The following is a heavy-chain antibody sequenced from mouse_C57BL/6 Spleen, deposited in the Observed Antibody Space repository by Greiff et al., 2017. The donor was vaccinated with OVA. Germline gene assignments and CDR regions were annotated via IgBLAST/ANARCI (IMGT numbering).Heavy chain of an antibody. Sequence: QVQLQQPGAELVMPGASVKLSCKASGYTFTSYWMHWVKQRPGQGLEWIGEIDPSDSSTNYNQKFKGKSTLTVDKSSSTAYMQLSSLTSEDAAVYYCARSRGRGAWFAYWGQGTLVTVSA. V-gene: IGHV1-69*01. CDR1: GYTFTSYW. D-gene: IGHD4-1*01. CDR2: IDPSDSST. CDR3: ARSRGRGAWFAY. J-gene: IGHJ3*01.